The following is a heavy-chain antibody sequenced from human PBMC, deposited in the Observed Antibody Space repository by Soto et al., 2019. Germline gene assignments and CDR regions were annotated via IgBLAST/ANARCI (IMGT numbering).Heavy chain of an antibody. CDR1: GFTFSSYG. CDR3: AKGLLRFLEWPGGAFDI. J-gene: IGHJ3*02. V-gene: IGHV3-30*18. Sequence: QVQLVESGGGVVQPGRSLRLSCAASGFTFSSYGMHWVRQAPGKGLEWVAVISYDGSNKYYADSVKGRFTISRGNSKNTLYLQMNSLRAEDTAVYYCAKGLLRFLEWPGGAFDIWGQGTMVTVSS. D-gene: IGHD3-3*01. CDR2: ISYDGSNK.